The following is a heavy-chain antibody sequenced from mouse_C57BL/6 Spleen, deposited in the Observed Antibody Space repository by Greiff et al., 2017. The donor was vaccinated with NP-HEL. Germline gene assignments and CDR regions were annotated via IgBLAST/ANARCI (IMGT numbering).Heavy chain of an antibody. CDR3: ARGVSLRLNY. Sequence: QVQLQQPGAELVRPGSSVKLSCKASGYTFTSYWMHWVKQRPIQGLEWIGNIDPSDSETHYNQKFKDKATLTVDKSSSTAYMQLSSLTSEDSAVYYCARGVSLRLNYWGQGTTLTVSS. CDR1: GYTFTSYW. D-gene: IGHD1-1*01. J-gene: IGHJ2*01. V-gene: IGHV1-52*01. CDR2: IDPSDSET.